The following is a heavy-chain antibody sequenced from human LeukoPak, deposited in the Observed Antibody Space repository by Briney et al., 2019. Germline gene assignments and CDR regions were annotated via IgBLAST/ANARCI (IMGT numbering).Heavy chain of an antibody. J-gene: IGHJ3*02. V-gene: IGHV3-74*01. CDR1: GFTFSSYA. CDR3: ARGSSKTRAFDI. CDR2: INSDGSST. Sequence: GGSLRLSCAASGFTFSSYAMSWVRQAPGKGLEWVSRINSDGSSTSYADSVKGRFTISRDNAKNTLYLQMNSLRAEDTAVYYCARGSSKTRAFDIWGQGTMVTVSS. D-gene: IGHD3-10*01.